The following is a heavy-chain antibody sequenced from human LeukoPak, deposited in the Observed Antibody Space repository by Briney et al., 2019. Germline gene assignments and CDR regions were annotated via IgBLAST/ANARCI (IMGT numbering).Heavy chain of an antibody. CDR3: ARGVATIVVLPAARDTALVTDPGYFDY. CDR2: INPNSGGT. J-gene: IGHJ4*02. V-gene: IGHV1-2*02. D-gene: IGHD2-2*01. Sequence: ASVKVSCKASGYTFTGYYIHWVRQAPGQGLEWMGWINPNSGGTNYAQKFQGRVTMTRDTSISTAYMELSRLRSDDTAVYYCARGVATIVVLPAARDTALVTDPGYFDYWGQGTLVTVSS. CDR1: GYTFTGYY.